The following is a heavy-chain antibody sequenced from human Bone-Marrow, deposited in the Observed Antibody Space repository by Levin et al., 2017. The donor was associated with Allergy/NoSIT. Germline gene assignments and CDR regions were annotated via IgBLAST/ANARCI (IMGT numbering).Heavy chain of an antibody. CDR2: IYSGGAT. CDR3: ARGGYSVYDVDY. Sequence: LTGGSLRLSCAASGFIVSSNYMSWVRQAPGKGLEWVSVIYSGGATYYADSVKGRFTISRDNSKNTLYLQMNSLRAEDTAVYYCARGGYSVYDVDYWGQGTLVTVSS. V-gene: IGHV3-53*01. D-gene: IGHD5/OR15-5a*01. CDR1: GFIVSSNY. J-gene: IGHJ4*02.